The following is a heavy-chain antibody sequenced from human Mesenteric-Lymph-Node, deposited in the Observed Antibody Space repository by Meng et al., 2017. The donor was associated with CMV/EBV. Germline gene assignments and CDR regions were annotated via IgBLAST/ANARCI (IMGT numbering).Heavy chain of an antibody. CDR3: AHRRRGQLWSFWDFDY. V-gene: IGHV2-5*02. J-gene: IGHJ4*02. Sequence: FSVSTYGEGVGLIRQPPGKALEWLALIYWDDDQRYTPSLKSRLTITKDPSKSQVVLTMTTMDPVDTATYYCAHRRRGQLWSFWDFDYWGQGTLVTVSS. CDR1: FSVSTYGEG. D-gene: IGHD5-18*01. CDR2: IYWDDDQ.